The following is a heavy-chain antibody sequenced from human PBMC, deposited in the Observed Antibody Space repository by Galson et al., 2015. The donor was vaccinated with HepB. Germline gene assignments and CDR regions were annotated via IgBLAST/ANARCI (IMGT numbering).Heavy chain of an antibody. CDR2: INSDGSST. CDR1: GFTFSSYW. D-gene: IGHD4-17*01. V-gene: IGHV3-74*01. J-gene: IGHJ2*01. CDR3: ASLSVGDYGYFDL. Sequence: LRLSCAASGFTFSSYWMHWVRQAPGKGLVWVSRINSDGSSTSYADSVKGRFTISRDNAKNTLYLQMNSLRAEDTAVYYCASLSVGDYGYFDLWGRGTLVTVSS.